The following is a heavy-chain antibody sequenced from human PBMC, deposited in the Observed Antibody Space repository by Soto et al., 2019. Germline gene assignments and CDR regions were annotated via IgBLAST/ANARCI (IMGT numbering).Heavy chain of an antibody. Sequence: GGSLRLSCAASGFTFSSYSMNWVRQAPGKGLEWVSYISSSSSTIYYADSVKGRFTISRGNAKNSLYLQMNSLRAEDTAVYYCARDGDYGDYPTYRGWFDPWGQGTLVTVSS. CDR1: GFTFSSYS. CDR2: ISSSSSTI. D-gene: IGHD4-17*01. J-gene: IGHJ5*02. V-gene: IGHV3-48*01. CDR3: ARDGDYGDYPTYRGWFDP.